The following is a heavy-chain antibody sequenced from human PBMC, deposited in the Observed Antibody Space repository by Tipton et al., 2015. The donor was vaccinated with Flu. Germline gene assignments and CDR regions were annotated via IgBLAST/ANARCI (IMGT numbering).Heavy chain of an antibody. CDR2: IYSGGFT. Sequence: SLRLSCAASGFTVSSSYMSWVRQAPGKGLEWVSVIYSGGFTYYADSVKGRFTISRDNSNNTLYLQMNSPRAEDTAVYYCARDRYYGSGSDWGQGTLVTVSS. V-gene: IGHV3-53*01. CDR1: GFTVSSSY. J-gene: IGHJ4*02. D-gene: IGHD3-10*01. CDR3: ARDRYYGSGSD.